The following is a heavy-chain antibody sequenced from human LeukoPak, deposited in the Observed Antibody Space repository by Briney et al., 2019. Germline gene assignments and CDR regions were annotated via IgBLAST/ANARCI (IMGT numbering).Heavy chain of an antibody. V-gene: IGHV3-7*01. D-gene: IGHD6-13*01. CDR3: ARDGSIAAAGHAEYFQH. J-gene: IGHJ1*01. CDR2: IKQDGSEK. CDR1: GFTFSSYW. Sequence: PGGSLRLSCVVSGFTFSSYWMSWVRQAPGKGLEWVANIKQDGSEKYYVDSVKGRFTISRDNAKNSLYLQMNSLRAEDTAVYYCARDGSIAAAGHAEYFQHWGQGTLVTVSS.